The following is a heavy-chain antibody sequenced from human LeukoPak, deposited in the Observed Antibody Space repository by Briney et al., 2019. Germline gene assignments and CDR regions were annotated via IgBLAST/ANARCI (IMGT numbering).Heavy chain of an antibody. CDR2: ISSSSTYI. Sequence: GGSLRLSCAASGFSFSSYTITWVRQTPGKGLEWVSSISSSSTYIYYADLVKGRFTISRDNAENSLFLQMTSLRAEDTAVYYCARLRDSTGYYHLDYWGQGTLVTVSS. V-gene: IGHV3-21*01. CDR1: GFSFSSYT. CDR3: ARLRDSTGYYHLDY. J-gene: IGHJ4*02. D-gene: IGHD3-22*01.